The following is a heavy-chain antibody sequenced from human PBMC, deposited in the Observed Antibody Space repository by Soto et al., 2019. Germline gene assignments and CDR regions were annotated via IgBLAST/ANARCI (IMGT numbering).Heavy chain of an antibody. V-gene: IGHV1-69*01. CDR1: GGTFSSYA. Sequence: QVQLVQSGAEVKKPGSSVKVSCKASGGTFSSYAISWVRQAPGQGLEWMGGIIPIFGRPNYAQKFQGRITITADESTSTAYMELSSLRSDDMAVFYCVRNRGDGYNYGDYWGQGTLVTVSS. CDR2: IIPIFGRP. J-gene: IGHJ4*02. CDR3: VRNRGDGYNYGDY. D-gene: IGHD5-12*01.